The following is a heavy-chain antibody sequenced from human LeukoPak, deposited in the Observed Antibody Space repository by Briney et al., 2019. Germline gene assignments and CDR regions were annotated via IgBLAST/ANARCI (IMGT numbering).Heavy chain of an antibody. J-gene: IGHJ5*02. CDR2: MSPNSGDT. V-gene: IGHV1-8*01. CDR3: ARTGYSSGWYLRWFDP. CDR1: GYTFTSYD. D-gene: IGHD6-19*01. Sequence: ASVKVSCKASGYTFTSYDINWVRQATGQGLEWMGWMSPNSGDTDYPPKLQDRVTMTTDTYTSTAYMELRSLRSEDTAVYYCARTGYSSGWYLRWFDPWGQGTLVTVSS.